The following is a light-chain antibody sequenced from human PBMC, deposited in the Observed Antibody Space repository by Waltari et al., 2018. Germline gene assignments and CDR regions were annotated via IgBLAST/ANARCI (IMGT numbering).Light chain of an antibody. CDR1: QSVSRW. J-gene: IGKJ1*01. Sequence: IVLTQSTVHLPWSPGERANLPCRASQSVSRWLAWYQQRPGQPPRLLIYGASSRATGIPDRFSGSGYWTDFSLTISRLEPEDFAVYYCQKYGTLPATFGQGTRVEVK. CDR3: QKYGTLPAT. V-gene: IGKV3-20*01. CDR2: GAS.